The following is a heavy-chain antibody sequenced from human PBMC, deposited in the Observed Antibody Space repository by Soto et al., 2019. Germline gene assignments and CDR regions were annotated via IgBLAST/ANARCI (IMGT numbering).Heavy chain of an antibody. CDR2: ISAYDGQT. V-gene: IGHV1-18*01. J-gene: IGHJ4*02. CDR3: ARVWYYDSSGYYAFDY. CDR1: GDGFSNYG. Sequence: ASVKVSCKASGDGFSNYGFSWVRQAPGQGLEWMGWISAYDGQTNYTKKFQGRVTMTTDTSSSTAYMELRSLRSDDTAVYYCARVWYYDSSGYYAFDYWGLRTLVPVSS. D-gene: IGHD3-22*01.